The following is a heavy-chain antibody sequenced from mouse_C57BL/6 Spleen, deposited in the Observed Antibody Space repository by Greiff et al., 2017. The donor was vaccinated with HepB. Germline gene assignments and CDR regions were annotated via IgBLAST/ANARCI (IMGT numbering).Heavy chain of an antibody. V-gene: IGHV1-80*01. J-gene: IGHJ3*01. CDR2: IYPGDGDT. Sequence: VQLQQSGAELVKPGASVKISCKASGYAFSSYWMNWVKQRPGKGLEWIGQIYPGDGDTNYNGKFKGKATLTADKSSSTAYMQLSSLTSEDSAVYFCARPHYYGSTWFADWGQGTLVTVSA. CDR3: ARPHYYGSTWFAD. D-gene: IGHD1-1*01. CDR1: GYAFSSYW.